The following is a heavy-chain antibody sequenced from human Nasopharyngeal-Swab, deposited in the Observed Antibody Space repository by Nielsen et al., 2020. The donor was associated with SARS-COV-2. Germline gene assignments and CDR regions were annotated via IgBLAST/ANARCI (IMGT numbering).Heavy chain of an antibody. CDR3: ARSGDYCSSTSCYLSDAFDI. CDR2: ISYDGSNK. V-gene: IGHV3-30-3*01. J-gene: IGHJ3*02. Sequence: VCLATGRGVEWVAVISYDGSNKYYADSVKGRFTISRDNSKNTLYLQMNSLRAEDTAVYYCARSGDYCSSTSCYLSDAFDIWGQGTMVTVSS. D-gene: IGHD2-2*01.